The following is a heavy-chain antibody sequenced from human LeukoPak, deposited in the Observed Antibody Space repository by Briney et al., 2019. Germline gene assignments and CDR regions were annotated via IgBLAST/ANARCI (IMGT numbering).Heavy chain of an antibody. J-gene: IGHJ5*02. V-gene: IGHV3-49*04. CDR1: GFAFDDYG. Sequence: GGSLRLSCAASGFAFDDYGMSWVRQAPGKGLEWVGFIRSKAYGGTTEYAASVKGRFTISRDDSKSIAYLQMNSLKTEDTAVYYCTRGGSYYHWGQGTLVTVSS. CDR3: TRGGSYYH. CDR2: IRSKAYGGTT. D-gene: IGHD1-26*01.